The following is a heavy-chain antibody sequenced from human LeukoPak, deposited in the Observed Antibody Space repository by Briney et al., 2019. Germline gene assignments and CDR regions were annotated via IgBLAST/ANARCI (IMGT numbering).Heavy chain of an antibody. D-gene: IGHD2-2*01. CDR3: ARDPFSYCSSTSCYLEPFDP. CDR2: INPNSGGT. J-gene: IGHJ5*02. Sequence: ASVKVSCKASGYTFTGYYMHWVRQAPGQGLEWMGWINPNSGGTNYAQKFQGRVTMTRDTSISTAYMELSRLRSDDTAVYYCARDPFSYCSSTSCYLEPFDPWGQGTLVTVSS. CDR1: GYTFTGYY. V-gene: IGHV1-2*02.